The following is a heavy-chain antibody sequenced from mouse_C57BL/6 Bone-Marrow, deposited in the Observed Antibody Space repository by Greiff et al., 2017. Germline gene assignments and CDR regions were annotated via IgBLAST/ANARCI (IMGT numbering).Heavy chain of an antibody. CDR1: GYTFTDYY. CDR3: ARSGWLPWFAY. V-gene: IGHV1-76*01. CDR2: IYPGSGNT. J-gene: IGHJ3*01. Sequence: VQLQQSGAELVRPGASVKLSCKASGYTFTDYYINWVKQRPGQGLEWIARIYPGSGNTYYNEKFKGKATLTAEKSSSTAYMQLSSLTSEDSAVYFCARSGWLPWFAYWGQGTLVTVSA. D-gene: IGHD2-3*01.